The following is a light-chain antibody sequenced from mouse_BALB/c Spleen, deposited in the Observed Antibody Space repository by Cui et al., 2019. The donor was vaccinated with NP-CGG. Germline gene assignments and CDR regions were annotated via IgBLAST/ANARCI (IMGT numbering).Light chain of an antibody. CDR2: GTN. V-gene: IGLV1*01. J-gene: IGLJ1*01. Sequence: QAVVTKESSLTTSPGETVTLTCRSSTRAVTTSNYANWVQEKPDHLFTGLIGGTNNRPPGVPARFSGSLIGDKAALTITGAQTEDEAIYFCALWYSNHWVFGGGTKLTVL. CDR1: TRAVTTSNY. CDR3: ALWYSNHWV.